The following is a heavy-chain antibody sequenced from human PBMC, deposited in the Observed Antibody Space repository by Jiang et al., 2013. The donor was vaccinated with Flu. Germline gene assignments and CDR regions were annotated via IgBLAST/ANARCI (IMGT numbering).Heavy chain of an antibody. J-gene: IGHJ4*02. CDR3: ARDEDSSGYYYVPSGSSGLDY. D-gene: IGHD3-22*01. CDR2: INAGNGNT. V-gene: IGHV1-3*01. CDR1: GHTFTSYA. Sequence: GAEVKKPGASVKVSCKASGHTFTSYAMHWVRQAPGQRLEWMGWINAGNGNTKYSQKFQGRVTITRDTSANTAYMELSSLRSEDTAVYYCARDEDSSGYYYVPSGSSGLDYWGQGTLVTVSS.